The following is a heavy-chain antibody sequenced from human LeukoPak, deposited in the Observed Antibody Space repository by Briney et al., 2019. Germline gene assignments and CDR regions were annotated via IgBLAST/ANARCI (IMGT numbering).Heavy chain of an antibody. CDR2: ISYDGSNK. Sequence: PGGSLRLSCAASGFTFSSYAMHWVRQAPGKGLEWVAVISYDGSNKYYADSVKGRFTISRDNSKNTLYLQMNSLRAEDTAVYYCEGVTPGYCSGGSCSGGAWGQGTLVTVSS. D-gene: IGHD2-15*01. V-gene: IGHV3-30-3*01. CDR1: GFTFSSYA. J-gene: IGHJ5*02. CDR3: EGVTPGYCSGGSCSGGA.